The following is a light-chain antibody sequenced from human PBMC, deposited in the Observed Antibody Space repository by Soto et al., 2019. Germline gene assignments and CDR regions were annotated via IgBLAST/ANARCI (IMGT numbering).Light chain of an antibody. CDR2: EVS. J-gene: IGLJ1*01. CDR1: SSDVGGYNF. Sequence: QSALPQPPSASGSLGQSVTISCTGTSSDVGGYNFVSWFQQRPGETPKLLIYEVSNRPSGVPDRFSGSKSGNTASLTVSGLKADDEADYYCCSFAGSGYVFGSGTKLTVL. V-gene: IGLV2-8*01. CDR3: CSFAGSGYV.